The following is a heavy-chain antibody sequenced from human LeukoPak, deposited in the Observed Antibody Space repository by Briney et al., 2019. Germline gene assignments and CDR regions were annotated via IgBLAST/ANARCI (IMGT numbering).Heavy chain of an antibody. CDR3: AKVARWGSGEFDY. D-gene: IGHD3-10*01. J-gene: IGHJ4*02. Sequence: SGGSLRLSCAASGFTVSSNYMSWVRQAPGKGLEWVSVIYSGGSTYYADSVKGRLTISRDNSKNTLYLQMNSLRVEDTAVYYCAKVARWGSGEFDYWGQGTLVTVSS. CDR2: IYSGGST. CDR1: GFTVSSNY. V-gene: IGHV3-53*01.